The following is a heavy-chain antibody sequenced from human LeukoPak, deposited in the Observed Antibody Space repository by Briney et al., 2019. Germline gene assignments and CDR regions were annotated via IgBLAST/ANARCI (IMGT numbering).Heavy chain of an antibody. CDR3: VRSGGY. V-gene: IGHV3-7*05. CDR1: GFTFRNYW. Sequence: GGSLRLSCVVSGFTFRNYWMTWVRQAPGKGLKWVANIKEDGSEKYYVDSVKGRFTISRDNAKNSLCLQMNSLRAEDTAIYYCVRSGGYWGQGTLVTVSS. J-gene: IGHJ4*02. CDR2: IKEDGSEK. D-gene: IGHD1-26*01.